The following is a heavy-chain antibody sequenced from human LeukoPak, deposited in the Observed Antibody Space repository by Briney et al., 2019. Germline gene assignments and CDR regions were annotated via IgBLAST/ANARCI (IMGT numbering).Heavy chain of an antibody. V-gene: IGHV3-7*01. D-gene: IGHD5-12*01. CDR3: ARDQWATIRYYNYYYMDV. J-gene: IGHJ6*03. CDR1: EFTFSTYW. CDR2: IKQDGSEK. Sequence: PGGSLRLSCAASEFTFSTYWMTWVRQAPGKGLEWVANIKQDGSEKYYVDSVKGRFTISRDNAKNSLYLQMNSLRAEDTAVYYCARDQWATIRYYNYYYMDVWGKGTTVTISS.